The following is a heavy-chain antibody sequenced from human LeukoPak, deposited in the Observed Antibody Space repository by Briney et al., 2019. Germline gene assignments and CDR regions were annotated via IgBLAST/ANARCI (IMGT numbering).Heavy chain of an antibody. CDR3: ARAGVWDYSDSSGYHNAAFDI. Sequence: ASVKVSCKASGYTFTDYYMHWVRQAPGQGLEWMGWINPSSGGTNYAQKFQGRVTVTRDTSISTAYMDLSRLRSDDTAVYYCARAGVWDYSDSSGYHNAAFDIWGQGTMITVSS. D-gene: IGHD3-22*01. V-gene: IGHV1-2*02. CDR1: GYTFTDYY. CDR2: INPSSGGT. J-gene: IGHJ3*02.